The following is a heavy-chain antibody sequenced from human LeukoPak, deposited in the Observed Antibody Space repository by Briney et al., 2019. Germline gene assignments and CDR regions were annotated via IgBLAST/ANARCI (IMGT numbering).Heavy chain of an antibody. CDR2: INSDGSST. V-gene: IGHV3-74*01. D-gene: IGHD1-1*01. J-gene: IGHJ4*02. CDR3: ARTANDVGVLSY. Sequence: GGSLRLSCAASGFTFRNFYMHWVRQAPGKGLMWVSRINSDGSSTTYADSVKGRFTISRDNSKNTLYLQMNSLRAEDTAVYYCARTANDVGVLSYWGQGTLVTVSS. CDR1: GFTFRNFY.